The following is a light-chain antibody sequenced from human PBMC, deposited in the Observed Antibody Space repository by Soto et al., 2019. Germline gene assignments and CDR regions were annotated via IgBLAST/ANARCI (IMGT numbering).Light chain of an antibody. V-gene: IGKV3-11*01. J-gene: IGKJ1*01. Sequence: EIVLTQSPATLSLSPGERATLSCRASQTVSSSLAWYQQKPGQAPRLLIYEASNRATGIPARFSGSGSGTDFTLNISSLEPEDFAGYYCQQLTDWPPKWTVCQLTKVDIK. CDR1: QTVSSS. CDR3: QQLTDWPPKWT. CDR2: EAS.